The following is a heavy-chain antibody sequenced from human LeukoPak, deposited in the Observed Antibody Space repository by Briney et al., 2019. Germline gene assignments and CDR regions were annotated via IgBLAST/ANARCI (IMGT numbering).Heavy chain of an antibody. CDR3: AKGPPGSSWTSLYYYYYYMDV. CDR2: IRYDGSNK. J-gene: IGHJ6*03. V-gene: IGHV3-30*02. D-gene: IGHD6-13*01. CDR1: GFTFSSYG. Sequence: HSGGSLRLSCAASGFTFSSYGMHWVRQAPGKGLEWVAFIRYDGSNKYYADSVKGRFTISRDNSKNTLYLQMNSLRAEDAAVYYCAKGPPGSSWTSLYYYYYYMDVWGKGTTVTVSS.